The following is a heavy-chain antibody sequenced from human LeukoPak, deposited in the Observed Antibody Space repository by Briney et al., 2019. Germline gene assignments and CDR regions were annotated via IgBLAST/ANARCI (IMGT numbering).Heavy chain of an antibody. Sequence: GGSLRLXCAASGFTFSSYWMRWVRQAPGKGLEWVANIKQDGSEKYYVDSVKGRFTISRDNAKNSLYLQMNSLRAEDTAVYYCARDRGYHDYVWGSYRQGDAFDIWGQGTMVTVSS. CDR2: IKQDGSEK. CDR3: ARDRGYHDYVWGSYRQGDAFDI. D-gene: IGHD3-16*02. V-gene: IGHV3-7*01. CDR1: GFTFSSYW. J-gene: IGHJ3*02.